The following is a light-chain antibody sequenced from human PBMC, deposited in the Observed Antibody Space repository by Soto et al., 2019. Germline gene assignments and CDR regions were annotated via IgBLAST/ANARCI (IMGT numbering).Light chain of an antibody. J-gene: IGKJ4*01. CDR1: QDISNY. Sequence: DIQMTQSPSSLSASVGDRVTITCQASQDISNYLNWYQQKPGKAPKFLMYDASTLESGVPSRFSGSGSGTDFTLTISSLQPEDFATYYCQQLNSYPLTFGGGTKVDIK. CDR3: QQLNSYPLT. V-gene: IGKV1-33*01. CDR2: DAS.